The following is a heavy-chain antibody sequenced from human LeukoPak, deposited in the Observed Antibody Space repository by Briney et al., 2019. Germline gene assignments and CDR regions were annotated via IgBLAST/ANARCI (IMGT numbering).Heavy chain of an antibody. J-gene: IGHJ4*02. CDR2: INQSGST. V-gene: IGHV4-34*01. CDR3: ARRTGGGDCYSLDY. Sequence: SETLSLTRAVYGGSFGGYYWSWIRQPPAKGLEGSGEINQSGSTNYNPSLKSRVTISVDTAKNQFSLKLSSVTAADTAVYYCARRTGGGDCYSLDYWGQGTLVTVSS. CDR1: GGSFGGYY. D-gene: IGHD2-21*02.